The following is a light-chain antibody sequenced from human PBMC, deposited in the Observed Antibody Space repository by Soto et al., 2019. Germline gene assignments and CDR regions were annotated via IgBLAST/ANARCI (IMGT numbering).Light chain of an antibody. J-gene: IGLJ1*01. CDR2: DVS. CDR1: RSDSGAYNY. V-gene: IGLV2-14*01. Sequence: QSVLTQPASVSRSPGYSLTFSCNGTRSDSGAYNYVSCYLQHPGKARKLMTYDVSSRPSRISNRCSGSKSGNTASLTISGLQAEDEADYYCGSYTTSSNYVFGTGTTVNVL. CDR3: GSYTTSSNYV.